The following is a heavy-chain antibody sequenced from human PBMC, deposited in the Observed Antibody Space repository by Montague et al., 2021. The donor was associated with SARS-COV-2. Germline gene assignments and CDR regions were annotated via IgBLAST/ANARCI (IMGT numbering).Heavy chain of an antibody. J-gene: IGHJ6*02. V-gene: IGHV4-34*01. Sequence: SETLSLTCSVSGGSISGYYWSWIRQPPGKGLEWIGEINHYGSTNYNPSLKSRVTMSVDTSKNQFSLKLSSVTAADTAVYYCARGLPVTTLFYYFGMDVWGQGTTVTVSS. D-gene: IGHD4-11*01. CDR3: ARGLPVTTLFYYFGMDV. CDR2: INHYGST. CDR1: GGSISGYY.